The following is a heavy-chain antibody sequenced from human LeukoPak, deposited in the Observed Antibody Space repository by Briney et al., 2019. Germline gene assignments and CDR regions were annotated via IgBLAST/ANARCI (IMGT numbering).Heavy chain of an antibody. CDR2: ISYDGSNK. J-gene: IGHJ4*02. CDR1: GLTFSSYG. V-gene: IGHV3-30*18. D-gene: IGHD6-19*01. CDR3: AKAKYSSGWSGGDY. Sequence: GRSLRLSCAASGLTFSSYGMHWVRHATGKGLEGVTLISYDGSNKYYADSVKGRFTISRDNSKNTLYLQMNSLRAEDTAVYYCAKAKYSSGWSGGDYWGQGTLVTVSS.